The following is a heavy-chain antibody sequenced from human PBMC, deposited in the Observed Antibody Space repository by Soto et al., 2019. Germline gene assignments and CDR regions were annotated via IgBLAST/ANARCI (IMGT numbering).Heavy chain of an antibody. CDR2: INPSGDRT. CDR3: ARDSGAMVYAAPCSDCYYYGMDV. Sequence: ASLKVSCKASGFSFSDYFMHCVRQSPLQFLEWVVIINPSGDRTDYAQKLQGRVTMTTDTSTSTAYMELRSLRSDDTAVYYCARDSGAMVYAAPCSDCYYYGMDVWGQGTTVTVS. V-gene: IGHV1-46*01. D-gene: IGHD2-8*01. CDR1: GFSFSDYF. J-gene: IGHJ6*02.